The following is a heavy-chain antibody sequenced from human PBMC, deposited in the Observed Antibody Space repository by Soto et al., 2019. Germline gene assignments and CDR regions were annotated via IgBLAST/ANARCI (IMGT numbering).Heavy chain of an antibody. D-gene: IGHD3-16*01. CDR2: IYWHDDK. CDR1: GFSLSTTGVG. V-gene: IGHV2-5*01. CDR3: THRGGATVGLYYFDY. Sequence: SGPTLVNPTQTLTLTCTFSGFSLSTTGVGVSWIRQPPGKALEWLALIYWHDDKRYSPSLKSWLTITKDTSKNQVVLTMTNMDPVDTATYYCTHRGGATVGLYYFDYWGKGALVTVSS. J-gene: IGHJ4*02.